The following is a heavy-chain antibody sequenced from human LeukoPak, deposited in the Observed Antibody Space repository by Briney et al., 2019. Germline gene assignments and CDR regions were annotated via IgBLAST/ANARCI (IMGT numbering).Heavy chain of an antibody. CDR1: GGSFSGYY. J-gene: IGHJ6*02. CDR2: INHSGST. Sequence: SETLSLTCAVYGGSFSGYYWSWIRQPPGRGLEWIGEINHSGSTNYNPSLKSRVTISVDMSKNQFSLKLSSVTAADTAVYYCARGTYSSGWYLQYYYYYGMDVWGQGTTVTVSS. CDR3: ARGTYSSGWYLQYYYYYGMDV. D-gene: IGHD6-19*01. V-gene: IGHV4-34*01.